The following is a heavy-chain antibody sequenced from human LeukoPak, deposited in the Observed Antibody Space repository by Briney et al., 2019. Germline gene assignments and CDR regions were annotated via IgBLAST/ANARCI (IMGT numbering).Heavy chain of an antibody. J-gene: IGHJ6*03. D-gene: IGHD6-6*01. CDR1: GFTFSSYG. Sequence: GGSLRLSCAASGFTFSSYGMHWVRQAPGKGLEWVSTISGSGASTYYADSVKGRFTISRDNSKNTLYLQMNSLRAEDTAVYYCAKDGSYSSSSDYYYYYMDVWGKGTTVTVSS. CDR2: ISGSGAST. CDR3: AKDGSYSSSSDYYYYYMDV. V-gene: IGHV3-23*01.